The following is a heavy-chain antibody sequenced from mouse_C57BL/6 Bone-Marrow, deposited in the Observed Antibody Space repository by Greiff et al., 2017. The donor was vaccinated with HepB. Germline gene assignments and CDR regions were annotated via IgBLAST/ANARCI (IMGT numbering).Heavy chain of an antibody. J-gene: IGHJ3*01. V-gene: IGHV14-2*01. CDR1: GFNIKDYY. CDR2: IDPEDGET. CDR3: ARKNYGSSYWFAY. D-gene: IGHD1-1*01. Sequence: VQLKQSGAELVKPGASVKLSCTASGFNIKDYYMHWVKQRTEQGLEWIGRIDPEDGETKYAPKFQGKATIPADTSSNTAYLQLSSLTSEDTAVYYCARKNYGSSYWFAYWGQGTLVTVSA.